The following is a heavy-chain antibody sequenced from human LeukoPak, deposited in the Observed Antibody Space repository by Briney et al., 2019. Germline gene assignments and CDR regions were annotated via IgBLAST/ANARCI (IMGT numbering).Heavy chain of an antibody. V-gene: IGHV3-48*04. CDR3: ARVRRAYSDP. CDR2: ISHTGSTM. Sequence: PGGSLRLSCAASGFSFSSYSMNWVRQAPGKGLEWVSYISHTGSTMSYADSVKGRFTISRDNARNSLYLQMNSLRAEDTAVYYCARVRRAYSDPWGQGTLVTVSS. J-gene: IGHJ5*02. CDR1: GFSFSSYS. D-gene: IGHD1-26*01.